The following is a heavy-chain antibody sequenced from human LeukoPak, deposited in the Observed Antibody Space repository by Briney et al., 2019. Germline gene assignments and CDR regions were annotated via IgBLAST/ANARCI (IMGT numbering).Heavy chain of an antibody. Sequence: PGGSLRLSCAASGFTFSDYYMSWIRQAPGKGLEWVSAISSSGDTYYAGSVRGRFTISRDNSKNTLYLQMNSLRAEDTALYYCAKDAVGATAYYFDYWGQGTLVTVSS. CDR1: GFTFSDYY. CDR2: ISSSGDT. J-gene: IGHJ4*02. CDR3: AKDAVGATAYYFDY. V-gene: IGHV3-23*01. D-gene: IGHD1-26*01.